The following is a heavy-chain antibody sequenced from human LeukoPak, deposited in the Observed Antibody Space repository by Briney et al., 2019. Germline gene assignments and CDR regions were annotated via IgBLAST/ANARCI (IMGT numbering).Heavy chain of an antibody. CDR3: AKYGWDIVVVAAGSYFDY. J-gene: IGHJ4*02. V-gene: IGHV3-23*01. CDR2: ISGSGGST. D-gene: IGHD2-15*01. CDR1: GFTFSSYA. Sequence: QSGGSLRLSCAASGFTFSSYAMSWVRQAPGEGVEWVSAISGSGGSTYYADSVKGRFTISRDNSKNTLYLQMNSLRAEDTAVYYCAKYGWDIVVVAAGSYFDYWGQGTLVTVSS.